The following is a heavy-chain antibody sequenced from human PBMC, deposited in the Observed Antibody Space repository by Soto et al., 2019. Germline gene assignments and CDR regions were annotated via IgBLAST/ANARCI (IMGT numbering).Heavy chain of an antibody. J-gene: IGHJ5*02. D-gene: IGHD3-22*01. Sequence: QVHLVQSGAEVKKPGASVNVSCKASGYTFIDYYIHWLRQAPGQGPEWMGWIIPKSGDTKYSDKFQGRVAMTRDTSINTAYMEMTILRSDDTAGYYCARGFYDSSGFFYAGWFGPWGQGTLVTVSS. CDR3: ARGFYDSSGFFYAGWFGP. CDR1: GYTFIDYY. CDR2: IIPKSGDT. V-gene: IGHV1-2*07.